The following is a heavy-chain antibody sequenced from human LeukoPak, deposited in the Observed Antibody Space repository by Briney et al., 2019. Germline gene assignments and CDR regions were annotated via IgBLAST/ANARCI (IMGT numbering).Heavy chain of an antibody. CDR2: LSGSGGGT. V-gene: IGHV3-23*01. Sequence: PGKSLRLSCAASGLTVSSNYMIWVRQAPGKGLEWVAGLSGSGGGTNYADSVQGRITISRDNPKNTLYLQMNSLRAEDTAVYFCAKRGVVIRVFLVGFHKEAYYFDSWGQGALVTVSS. CDR3: AKRGVVIRVFLVGFHKEAYYFDS. D-gene: IGHD3-10*01. J-gene: IGHJ4*02. CDR1: GLTVSSNY.